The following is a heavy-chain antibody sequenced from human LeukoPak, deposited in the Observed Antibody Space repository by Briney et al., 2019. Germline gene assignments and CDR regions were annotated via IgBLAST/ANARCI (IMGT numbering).Heavy chain of an antibody. Sequence: PSQTLSLTCPVSGGSISSGGYSWSWIRQPPGKGLEWIGYIYHSGSTYYNPSLKSRVTISVDRSKNQFSLKLSSVTAADTAVYYCARDIPGPYGDHYYFDYWGQGTLVTVSS. J-gene: IGHJ4*02. D-gene: IGHD4-17*01. CDR1: GGSISSGGYS. CDR3: ARDIPGPYGDHYYFDY. V-gene: IGHV4-30-2*01. CDR2: IYHSGST.